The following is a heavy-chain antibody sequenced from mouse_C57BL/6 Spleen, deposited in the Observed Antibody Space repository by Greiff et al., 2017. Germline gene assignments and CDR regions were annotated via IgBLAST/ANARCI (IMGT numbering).Heavy chain of an antibody. CDR2: IWRGGST. CDR3: AKERDGYYAIDY. Sequence: VQLQESGPGLVQPSQSLSITCTVSGFALTSYGVHWVRQSPGKGLEWLGVIWRGGSTDYNAAFMSRLSITKDNSKSQVFFKMNSLQADDTAIYCCAKERDGYYAIDYWGQGTSVTVSS. J-gene: IGHJ4*01. V-gene: IGHV2-5*01. D-gene: IGHD2-3*01. CDR1: GFALTSYG.